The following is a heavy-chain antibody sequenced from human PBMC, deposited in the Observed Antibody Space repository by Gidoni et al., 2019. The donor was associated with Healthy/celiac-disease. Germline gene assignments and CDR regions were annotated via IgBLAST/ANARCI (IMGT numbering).Heavy chain of an antibody. CDR1: GCTFSSYA. CDR2: ISGSGGIT. J-gene: IGHJ4*02. CDR3: AKVLHCDGDIVLVPAALYYFDY. Sequence: EVQLLESGGGLVQPGGSLRLACAASGCTFSSYAMSWVRQAPGKGLEWVSAISGSGGITSYADSVKGRFTISRDNSKNTLYLQMNSLRAEDTAVYYCAKVLHCDGDIVLVPAALYYFDYWGQGTLVTVSS. V-gene: IGHV3-23*01. D-gene: IGHD2-2*01.